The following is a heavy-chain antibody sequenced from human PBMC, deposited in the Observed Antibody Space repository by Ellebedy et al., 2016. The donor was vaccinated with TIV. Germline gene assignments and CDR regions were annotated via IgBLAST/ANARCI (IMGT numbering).Heavy chain of an antibody. CDR1: GFTFSDNF. CDR2: IKGDGSEK. J-gene: IGHJ5*02. D-gene: IGHD6-19*01. Sequence: GESLKISXAASGFTFSDNFMSWVRQAPGKGLEWVANIKGDGSEKFYVDSVRGRFTISRDNAKNSLFLQMDSLRVEDTAVYFCARPSGNGWFKDVSWGQGTLVTVSS. CDR3: ARPSGNGWFKDVS. V-gene: IGHV3-7*01.